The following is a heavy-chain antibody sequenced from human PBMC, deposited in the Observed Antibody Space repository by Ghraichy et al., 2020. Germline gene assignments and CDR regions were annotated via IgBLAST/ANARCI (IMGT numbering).Heavy chain of an antibody. Sequence: GGSLRLSCAASGFTFSRHAMSWVRQAPGKGLEWVSVITSSGGSTYYADSVKGRFTISRDNSRDTLYLQMNSLRAEDTAAYYCAKRGFCSSGSCSHYFDYWGQGTLVTVSS. CDR1: GFTFSRHA. CDR3: AKRGFCSSGSCSHYFDY. J-gene: IGHJ4*02. D-gene: IGHD2-15*01. CDR2: ITSSGGST. V-gene: IGHV3-23*01.